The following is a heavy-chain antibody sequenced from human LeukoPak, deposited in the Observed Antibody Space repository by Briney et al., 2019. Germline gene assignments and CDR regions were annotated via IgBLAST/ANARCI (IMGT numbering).Heavy chain of an antibody. J-gene: IGHJ4*02. Sequence: PGGSLRLSCAASGFTFSSYTMNWVRQAPGKGLEWFSYISSSGSTIYYADSVKGRFTISRDNAKNSLYLQMNSLRAEDTAVYYCARDLSGYHTVFDYWGQGTLVTVSS. CDR2: ISSSGSTI. D-gene: IGHD3-3*01. CDR1: GFTFSSYT. CDR3: ARDLSGYHTVFDY. V-gene: IGHV3-48*01.